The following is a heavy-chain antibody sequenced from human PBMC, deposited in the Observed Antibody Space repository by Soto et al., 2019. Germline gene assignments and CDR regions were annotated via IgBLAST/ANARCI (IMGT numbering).Heavy chain of an antibody. CDR2: IYYDGDNK. D-gene: IGHD2-21*01. Sequence: PGGSLRLSCEASGFTFSNSAMHWVRQAPGKGLEWVAVIYYDGDNKYYADSVKGRFTISRDNTQNTLYLQLTSLRVEDTAIYYCARGLHSIFDYWGQGTLVTVSS. CDR3: ARGLHSIFDY. J-gene: IGHJ4*02. V-gene: IGHV3-33*01. CDR1: GFTFSNSA.